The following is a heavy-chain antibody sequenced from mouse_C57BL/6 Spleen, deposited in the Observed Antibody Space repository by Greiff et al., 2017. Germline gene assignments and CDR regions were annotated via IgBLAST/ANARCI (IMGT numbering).Heavy chain of an antibody. J-gene: IGHJ1*03. Sequence: VQLQQPGAELVKPGASVKLSCKASGYTFTSYWMHWVKQRPGRGLEWIGRIDPNSGGTTYNEKFKSKATLTVDKPSSTAYMQLSSLTSEDSAVYYCARGAYYGSSNWYFDVWGTGTTVTVSS. D-gene: IGHD1-1*01. CDR2: IDPNSGGT. CDR3: ARGAYYGSSNWYFDV. V-gene: IGHV1-72*01. CDR1: GYTFTSYW.